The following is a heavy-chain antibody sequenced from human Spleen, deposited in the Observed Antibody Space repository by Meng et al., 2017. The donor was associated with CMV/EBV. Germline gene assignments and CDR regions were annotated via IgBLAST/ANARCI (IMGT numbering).Heavy chain of an antibody. J-gene: IGHJ4*02. Sequence: GSLRLSCTVSGGPVSSGSYYWSWIRQPPGKGLEWIGYIYYSGSTNYNPSLKSRVTISVDTSKNQFSLKLSSVTAADTAVYYCATVPGLGYCSSTSCYTGGYWGQGTLVTVSS. D-gene: IGHD2-2*02. V-gene: IGHV4-61*01. CDR2: IYYSGST. CDR1: GGPVSSGSYY. CDR3: ATVPGLGYCSSTSCYTGGY.